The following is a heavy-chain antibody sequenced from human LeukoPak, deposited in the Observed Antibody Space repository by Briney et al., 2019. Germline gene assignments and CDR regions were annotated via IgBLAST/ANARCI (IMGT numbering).Heavy chain of an antibody. J-gene: IGHJ5*02. CDR1: GGSFSGYY. CDR2: INHSGST. D-gene: IGHD3-16*02. CDR3: ASPPLVLRFDP. Sequence: SETLSLTCAVYGGSFSGYYWSWIRQPPGKGLEWIGEINHSGSTNYNPSLKSRVTISVDTSKNQFSLKLSSVTAADTAVYYCASPPLVLRFDPWGQGTLVTVSS. V-gene: IGHV4-34*01.